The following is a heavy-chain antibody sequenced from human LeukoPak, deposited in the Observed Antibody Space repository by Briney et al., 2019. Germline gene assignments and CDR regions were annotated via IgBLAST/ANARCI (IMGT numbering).Heavy chain of an antibody. CDR2: ISYDGSNK. V-gene: IGHV3-30*18. CDR3: AKEVLWELLGGFDAFDI. Sequence: GGSLRLSCAASGFTFSSYGMHWVRQAPGKGLEWVAHISYDGSNKYYADSVKGRFTISRDNSKNTLYLQMNSLRAEDTAVYYCAKEVLWELLGGFDAFDIWGQGTMVTVSS. CDR1: GFTFSSYG. J-gene: IGHJ3*02. D-gene: IGHD1-26*01.